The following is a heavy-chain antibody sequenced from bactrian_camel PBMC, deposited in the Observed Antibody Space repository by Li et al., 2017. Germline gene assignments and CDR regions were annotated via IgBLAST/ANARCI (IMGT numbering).Heavy chain of an antibody. CDR2: ISSSSGIT. V-gene: IGHV3-2*01. D-gene: IGHD3*01. CDR1: GLTSSGYY. Sequence: VQLVESGGGSVQPGESLRPSCRISGLTSSGYYMSWVRQAPEKGLEWISSISSSSGITYYLFTVEGRFTISRDNAKNELYLELNSLKAEDTGMYYCAKSGQYARYGDYDDKTLVPGTQVTVS. J-gene: IGHJ6*01. CDR3: AKSGQYARYGDYDDKT.